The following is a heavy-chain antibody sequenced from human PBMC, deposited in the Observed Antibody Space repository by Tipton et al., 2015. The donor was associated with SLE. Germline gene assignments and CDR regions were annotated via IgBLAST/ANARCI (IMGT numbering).Heavy chain of an antibody. Sequence: TLSLTCTVSGGSINNYYWSWIRQPPGKGLEWIGYIYYSGSTNYSPSLKSRVTISVDTSKNQFSLKVTSVTTADTAVYYCARVKHCGGDCYPTPNYYSFYHMDVWGQGTTVTVSS. J-gene: IGHJ6*02. CDR1: GGSINNYY. CDR3: ARVKHCGGDCYPTPNYYSFYHMDV. V-gene: IGHV4-59*01. CDR2: IYYSGST. D-gene: IGHD2-21*01.